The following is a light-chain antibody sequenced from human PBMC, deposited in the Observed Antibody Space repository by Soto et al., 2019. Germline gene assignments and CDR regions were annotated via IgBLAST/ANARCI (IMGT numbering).Light chain of an antibody. Sequence: ELVLTQSPGTLSLSLGERATLSCRASQSVPSDSLAWYQQKRGQAPSLLIYAASSRATGVADRFSGSGSGTDFTLTISRLEPEDFAVYHCQQYGTSPYTFGQGTKLEIK. CDR3: QQYGTSPYT. CDR2: AAS. V-gene: IGKV3-20*01. J-gene: IGKJ2*01. CDR1: QSVPSDS.